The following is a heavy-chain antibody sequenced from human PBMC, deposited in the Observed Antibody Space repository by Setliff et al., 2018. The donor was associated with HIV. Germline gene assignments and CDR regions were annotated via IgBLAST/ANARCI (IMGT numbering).Heavy chain of an antibody. CDR1: GGSISSTNW. D-gene: IGHD6-13*01. CDR3: AGGGGGSWLLYYGMDV. Sequence: KASETLSLTCAVSGGSISSTNWWSWVRQPPGKGLEWIGEIYHTGSTNYNPSLKSRVTISVDKSKNQFSRKLSSVTAADTAVHCCAGGGGGSWLLYYGMDVWGQGTTVTVSS. J-gene: IGHJ6*02. CDR2: IYHTGST. V-gene: IGHV4-4*01.